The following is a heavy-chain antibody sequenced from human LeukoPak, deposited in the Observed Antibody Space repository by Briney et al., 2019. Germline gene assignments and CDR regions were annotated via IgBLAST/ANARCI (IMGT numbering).Heavy chain of an antibody. V-gene: IGHV4-30-2*01. CDR1: GGSISSGGYS. CDR2: IYHSGST. D-gene: IGHD6-13*01. J-gene: IGHJ6*02. CDR3: ARGGPQAAAADYYYYGMDV. Sequence: SETLSLTCAVSGGSISSGGYSWSWIRQPPGKGLEWIGYIYHSGSTCYNPSLKSRVTISVDRSKNQFSLKLSSVTAADTAVYYCARGGPQAAAADYYYYGMDVWGQGTTVTVSS.